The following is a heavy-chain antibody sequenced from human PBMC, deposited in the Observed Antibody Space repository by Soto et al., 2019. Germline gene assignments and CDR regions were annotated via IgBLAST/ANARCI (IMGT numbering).Heavy chain of an antibody. CDR3: ARRPAYSYYYDSSGYLDY. J-gene: IGHJ4*02. CDR1: GGSISSGDYY. D-gene: IGHD3-22*01. V-gene: IGHV4-30-4*01. CDR2: IYYSGST. Sequence: SETLSLTCTVSGGSISSGDYYWSWIRQPPGKGLEWIGYIYYSGSTYYNPSLKSRVTISVDTSKNQFSLKLSSVTAADTAVYYCARRPAYSYYYDSSGYLDYWGQGTLVTVSS.